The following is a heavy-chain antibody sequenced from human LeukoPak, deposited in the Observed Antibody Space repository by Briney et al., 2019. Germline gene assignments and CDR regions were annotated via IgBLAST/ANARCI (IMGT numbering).Heavy chain of an antibody. CDR3: VREGVSSSCNNWYFDR. Sequence: PGGSLRLSCAASGFTFDDYAMHWVRQAPGKGLEWVSGISWSSDNIDYADSVKGRFTISRDNAKNSLYLQMNSLRAGDTAVYYCVREGVSSSCNNWYFDRWGRGTLVTVSS. D-gene: IGHD6-13*01. J-gene: IGHJ2*01. CDR2: ISWSSDNI. CDR1: GFTFDDYA. V-gene: IGHV3-9*01.